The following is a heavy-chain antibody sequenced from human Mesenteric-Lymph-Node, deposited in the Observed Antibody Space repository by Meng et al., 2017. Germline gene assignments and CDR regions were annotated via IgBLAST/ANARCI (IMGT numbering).Heavy chain of an antibody. D-gene: IGHD2-15*01. J-gene: IGHJ5*02. Sequence: QITLKESAPTPVKPTQTLTLTCTFSGFSLTTNAVVVGWIRQPPGRALEWLALIYGDDDKRYTPSLKSRLTITKDISKNQVFLTMTNMDPVDTATYYCAHSLVVPGAYSWFDPWGQGTLVTVSS. V-gene: IGHV2-5*02. CDR2: IYGDDDK. CDR1: GFSLTTNAVV. CDR3: AHSLVVPGAYSWFDP.